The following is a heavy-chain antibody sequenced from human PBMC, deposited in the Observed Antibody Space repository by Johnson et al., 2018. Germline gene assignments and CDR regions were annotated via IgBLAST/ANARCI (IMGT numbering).Heavy chain of an antibody. D-gene: IGHD2-15*01. Sequence: VQSGGSLRLSCAASGFTFSDYYMSWIRQAPGKGLEWVSYISSSGSTIYYADSVKGRFTISRDNAKNSLYLQMNSLRAEDTTVYYCASGGSTPAYFDIWGQGTMVTVSS. CDR3: ASGGSTPAYFDI. J-gene: IGHJ3*02. V-gene: IGHV3-11*01. CDR1: GFTFSDYY. CDR2: ISSSGSTI.